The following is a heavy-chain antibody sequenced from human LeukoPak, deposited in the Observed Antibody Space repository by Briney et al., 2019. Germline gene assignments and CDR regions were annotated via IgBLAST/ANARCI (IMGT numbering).Heavy chain of an antibody. J-gene: IGHJ4*02. CDR1: GFTFSDYW. D-gene: IGHD3-22*01. V-gene: IGHV3-7*01. Sequence: GGSLRLSCSASGFTFSDYWMMWVRQAPGKGLEWVANIKYDGTHKFYADSVKGRFTISRDNAKNSLFLEMNSLTADDTAVYFCASSHDSSGNDWGQGTLVTVSS. CDR3: ASSHDSSGND. CDR2: IKYDGTHK.